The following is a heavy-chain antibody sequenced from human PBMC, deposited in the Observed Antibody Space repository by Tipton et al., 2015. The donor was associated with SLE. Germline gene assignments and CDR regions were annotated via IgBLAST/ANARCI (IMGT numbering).Heavy chain of an antibody. D-gene: IGHD3-10*01. V-gene: IGHV4-38-2*02. J-gene: IGHJ4*02. Sequence: TLSLTCTVSGYSISSGDYWGWIRQPPGKGLEWIGSVYYSGSTYYNPSLKSRVTISVDTSKNQFSLKLNSVTVADTAVYYCARNKLLWFGEGNFWGQGTLVTVSS. CDR3: ARNKLLWFGEGNF. CDR2: VYYSGST. CDR1: GYSISSGDY.